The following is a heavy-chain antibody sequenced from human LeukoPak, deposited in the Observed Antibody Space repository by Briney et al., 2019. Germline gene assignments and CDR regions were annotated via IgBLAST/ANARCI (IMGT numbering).Heavy chain of an antibody. V-gene: IGHV4-39*01. CDR3: ARSPAYCGGDCPTGGAFDI. J-gene: IGHJ3*02. Sequence: PSETLSLTCTVSGGSISSSSYYWGRIRQPPGKGLEWTANVYFSGSTYYNPSLKSRVTISVDTSRNQFSLKLSSVTAADTAVYYCARSPAYCGGDCPTGGAFDIWGQGTMVTVSS. CDR2: VYFSGST. D-gene: IGHD2-21*02. CDR1: GGSISSSSYY.